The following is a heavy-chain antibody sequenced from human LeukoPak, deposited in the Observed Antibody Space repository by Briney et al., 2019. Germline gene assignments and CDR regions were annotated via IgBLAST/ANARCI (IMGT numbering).Heavy chain of an antibody. CDR3: ARDPWGRGYCSTTSCQNLGGNDAFDI. CDR1: GYTFTTYY. CDR2: INPSGGST. V-gene: IGHV1-46*01. D-gene: IGHD2-2*01. J-gene: IGHJ3*02. Sequence: GASVKVSCKASGYTFTTYYMHWVRQAPGQGLEWMGIINPSGGSTSYAQKFQGRVTMTRDTSTSTVYMELSSLRSEDTAVYYCARDPWGRGYCSTTSCQNLGGNDAFDIWGQGTMVTVSS.